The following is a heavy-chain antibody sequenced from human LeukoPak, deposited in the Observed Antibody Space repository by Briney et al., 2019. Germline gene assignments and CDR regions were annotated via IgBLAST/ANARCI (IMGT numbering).Heavy chain of an antibody. D-gene: IGHD3-10*01. CDR2: IKKDGSEK. CDR1: GFTFSSYW. V-gene: IGHV3-7*03. J-gene: IGHJ4*02. CDR3: AKGSGSYYMRNYFDY. Sequence: GGSLRLSCAASGFTFSSYWMSWVRQAPGKGLEWVANIKKDGSEKYYVDSVKGRFTISRDNAKNSLYLQMNSLRAEDMALYYCAKGSGSYYMRNYFDYWGQGTLVTVSS.